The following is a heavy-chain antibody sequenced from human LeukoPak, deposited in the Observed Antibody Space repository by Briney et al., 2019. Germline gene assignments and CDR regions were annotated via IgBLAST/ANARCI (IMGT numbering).Heavy chain of an antibody. D-gene: IGHD1/OR15-1a*01. CDR2: IKHDGREK. Sequence: GGSLRLSCAASGLTFSNYWMSWVRQGPGKGLEWVANIKHDGREKYYIESVKGRFTISRDNAKNSVYLKMSSMRDEEKAVYYCARVRREMKRSLGRTTEYSYYYYMDVWGKGTTVTVSS. V-gene: IGHV3-7*01. J-gene: IGHJ6*03. CDR1: GLTFSNYW. CDR3: ARVRREMKRSLGRTTEYSYYYYMDV.